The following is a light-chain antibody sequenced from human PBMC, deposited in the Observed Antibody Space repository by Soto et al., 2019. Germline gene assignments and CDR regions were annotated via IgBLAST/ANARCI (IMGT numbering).Light chain of an antibody. CDR3: QQTDSFPRT. CDR2: AAS. V-gene: IGKV1-12*01. CDR1: QDITTS. J-gene: IGKJ1*01. Sequence: DIQMTQSPSSVSASVGDRVTITCRASQDITTSLSLYQQRPGKAPNLLIYAASTLQNGGPARFSGGGSGTDFTLTISSLQPEDFATYYCQQTDSFPRTFGQGTKVEIE.